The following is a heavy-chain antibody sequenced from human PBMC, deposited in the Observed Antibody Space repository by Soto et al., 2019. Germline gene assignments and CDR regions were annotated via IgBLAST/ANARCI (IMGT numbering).Heavy chain of an antibody. CDR1: GFTFSSYS. CDR3: ARHQGPAAGNYGMDV. V-gene: IGHV3-21*01. Sequence: EVHLVESGGGLVKPGGSLRLSCAASGFTFSSYSMNWVRQAPGKGLEWVASISSSSSYIYYADSVKGRFTISRDKAKNSLLLQMSSLRAEATALYYCARHQGPAAGNYGMDVWGRGTTVTVSS. D-gene: IGHD6-25*01. J-gene: IGHJ6*02. CDR2: ISSSSSYI.